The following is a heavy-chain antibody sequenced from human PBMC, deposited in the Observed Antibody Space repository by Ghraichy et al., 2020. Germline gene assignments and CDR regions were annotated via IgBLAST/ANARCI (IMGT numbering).Heavy chain of an antibody. J-gene: IGHJ4*02. D-gene: IGHD4-17*01. CDR1: GFTFSSYW. V-gene: IGHV3-7*03. CDR2: IRQDGSEK. CDR3: ARDHGVYGDYEDY. Sequence: GGSLRLSCAASGFTFSSYWMSWVRQAPGKGLEWVANIRQDGSEKNYVDSVKGRFTISRDDAKNSLYLQMNSLRAEDTAVYYCARDHGVYGDYEDYWGQGTLVTVSS.